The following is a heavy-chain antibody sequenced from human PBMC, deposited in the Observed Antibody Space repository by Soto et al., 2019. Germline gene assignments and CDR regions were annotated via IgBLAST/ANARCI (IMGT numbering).Heavy chain of an antibody. CDR2: ISGSGGST. D-gene: IGHD3-22*01. CDR3: AKPPINYDTSGYFFDY. CDR1: GFTFSSYA. J-gene: IGHJ4*02. Sequence: GGSLRLSCAASGFTFSSYAMSWVRQAPGKGLEWVSAISGSGGSTYYADSVKGRFTISRDNSKNTLYLQMNSLRAEDTAVYYCAKPPINYDTSGYFFDYWGQGTLVTVSS. V-gene: IGHV3-23*01.